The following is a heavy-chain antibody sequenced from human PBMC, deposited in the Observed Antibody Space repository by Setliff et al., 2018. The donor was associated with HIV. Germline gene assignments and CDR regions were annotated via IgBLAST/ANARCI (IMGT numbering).Heavy chain of an antibody. J-gene: IGHJ3*02. Sequence: WASVKVSCKASGYSLSTYAISWVRQAPGQGLEWMGWIDSNNGNRNFAQILQGRVTVTTDTSTSTAYMELRSLRSDDTAVYYCARAGGFCNAATCLRGYDAFDIWGQGTTVTVSS. CDR2: IDSNNGNR. CDR1: GYSLSTYA. D-gene: IGHD2-15*01. CDR3: ARAGGFCNAATCLRGYDAFDI. V-gene: IGHV1-18*01.